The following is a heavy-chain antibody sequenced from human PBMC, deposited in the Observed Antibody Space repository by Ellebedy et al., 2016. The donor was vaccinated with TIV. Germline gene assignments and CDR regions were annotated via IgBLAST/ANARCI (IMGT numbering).Heavy chain of an antibody. J-gene: IGHJ4*02. D-gene: IGHD6-19*01. Sequence: PGGSLRLSCAASGFTFSSYWMSWVRQAPGQGLEWVSNIKEDGSEKGYVDSVEGRFIISRDNAKNALYLEMSSLRAEDTAVYYCARDQGWAVPGSTRFDYWGQGTLVTVSS. CDR1: GFTFSSYW. CDR3: ARDQGWAVPGSTRFDY. CDR2: IKEDGSEK. V-gene: IGHV3-7*01.